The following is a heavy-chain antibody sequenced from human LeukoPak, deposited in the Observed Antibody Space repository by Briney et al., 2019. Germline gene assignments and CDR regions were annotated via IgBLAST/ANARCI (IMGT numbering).Heavy chain of an antibody. V-gene: IGHV1-2*02. CDR1: GYTFTRYY. CDR3: ARDISELRVPLQLHAFDI. Sequence: ASVKVSCKASGYTFTRYYMHWVRQAPGQGLEWMGWINPNSGGTNYAQKFQGRVTMTRDTSISTAYMELSRLRSDDTAVYYCARDISELRVPLQLHAFDIWGQGTMVTVSS. J-gene: IGHJ3*02. CDR2: INPNSGGT. D-gene: IGHD2-15*01.